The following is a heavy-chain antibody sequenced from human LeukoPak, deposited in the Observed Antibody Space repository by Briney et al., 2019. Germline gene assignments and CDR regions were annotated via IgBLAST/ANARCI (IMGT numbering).Heavy chain of an antibody. Sequence: AGVTVSSMASGYTFTIYSISWVRQAPGQGREWMGWISAYNGNTNYAQKPQGRVTMTTDTSTSTTYMELRSLRSDDTAVYYCAREVGFHYFDYWGQGTLVTVSS. CDR1: GYTFTIYS. CDR3: AREVGFHYFDY. D-gene: IGHD2-2*01. J-gene: IGHJ4*02. CDR2: ISAYNGNT. V-gene: IGHV1-18*01.